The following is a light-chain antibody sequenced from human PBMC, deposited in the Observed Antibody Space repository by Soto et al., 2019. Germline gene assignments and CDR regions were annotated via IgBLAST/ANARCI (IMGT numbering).Light chain of an antibody. CDR3: QQRDIWPWT. CDR1: QSVSKS. CDR2: GAS. V-gene: IGKV3-15*01. J-gene: IGKJ1*01. Sequence: EIVMTQSPATLSASPGEGATLLCRASQSVSKSLAWYQQKPGQAPRLLIYGASTRATGIPVRFSGSASGTEFTLTISGLQSEDFAVYYCQQRDIWPWTFGQGTKVDI.